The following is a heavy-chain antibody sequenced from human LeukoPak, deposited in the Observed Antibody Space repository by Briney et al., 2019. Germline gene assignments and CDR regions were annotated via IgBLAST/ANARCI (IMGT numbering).Heavy chain of an antibody. CDR3: ARFFGYNRDAFDI. CDR1: VCTFISYA. V-gene: IGHV1-69*05. J-gene: IGHJ3*02. CDR2: IITICGTA. Sequence: SVKVSCKASVCTFISYAISWVRQAPGQGLGWMGRIITICGTANYAQKFQGRVTITTDESTSTAYMELSSLRSEDTAVYYCARFFGYNRDAFDIWGQGTMVTVSS. D-gene: IGHD5-24*01.